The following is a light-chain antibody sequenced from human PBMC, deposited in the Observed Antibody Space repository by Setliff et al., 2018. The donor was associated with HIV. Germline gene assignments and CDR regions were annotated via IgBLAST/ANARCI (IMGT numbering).Light chain of an antibody. CDR3: SSYTSTSTWV. CDR1: SSDVGGYNY. V-gene: IGLV2-14*01. J-gene: IGLJ3*02. Sequence: LTQPASVSGSPGQSITISCTGTSSDVGGYNYVSWYQLHPGKAPKLMIYEVSNRPSGVSNRFSGSKSGNTASLTISGPQAEDEADYYCSSYTSTSTWVFGGGTKVTVL. CDR2: EVS.